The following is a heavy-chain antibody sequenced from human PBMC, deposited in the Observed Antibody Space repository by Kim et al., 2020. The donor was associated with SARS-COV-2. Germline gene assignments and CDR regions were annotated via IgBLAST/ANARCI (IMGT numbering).Heavy chain of an antibody. J-gene: IGHJ1*01. V-gene: IGHV3-7*03. D-gene: IGHD6-19*01. Sequence: YVDSVKGRFTISRDDAKNSLYLQMNSLRAEDTAVYYCARTVTGTTESFEYWGQGTLVTVSS. CDR3: ARTVTGTTESFEY.